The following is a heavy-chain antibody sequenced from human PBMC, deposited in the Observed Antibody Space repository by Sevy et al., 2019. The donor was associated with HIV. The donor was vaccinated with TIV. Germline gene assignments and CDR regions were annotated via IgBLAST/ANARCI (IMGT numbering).Heavy chain of an antibody. CDR3: AKGGGHYDPDEIAYYFYYYNMDV. V-gene: IGHV3-23*01. D-gene: IGHD3-22*01. Sequence: GGSLRLSCAVSGFSFDSYGMTWVRQAPGKGLEWVSAISGSGTRTYYADSVKGRFIISRDNSKNTLDLQMDSLRAEDTAIYYCAKGGGHYDPDEIAYYFYYYNMDVWGKGTTVTVSS. CDR2: ISGSGTRT. CDR1: GFSFDSYG. J-gene: IGHJ6*03.